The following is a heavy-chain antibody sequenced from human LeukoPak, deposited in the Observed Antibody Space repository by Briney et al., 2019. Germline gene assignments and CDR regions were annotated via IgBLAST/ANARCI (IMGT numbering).Heavy chain of an antibody. J-gene: IGHJ4*02. CDR3: ARATGFDY. CDR2: INPKSGGT. D-gene: IGHD1-1*01. V-gene: IGHV1-2*02. CDR1: GYTFTDYY. Sequence: ASVKVSCKASGYTFTDYYMHWGRQAPGQGLEWMGWINPKSGGTNYAQKFQGRVSMTRDTSISTAYMELSRLTSDDTAVYHCARATGFDYWGQGTLVTVSS.